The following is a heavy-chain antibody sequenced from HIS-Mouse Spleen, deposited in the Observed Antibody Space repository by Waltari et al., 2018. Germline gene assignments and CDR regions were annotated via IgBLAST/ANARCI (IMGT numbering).Heavy chain of an antibody. Sequence: QVQLQESGPGLVKPSETLSLTCPVPGGSISSYYWSWIRQPPGKGLEWIGYIYYSGSTISVDTSKNQYSLKLSSVTAADTAVYYCARTDYNWNYVGYYYYGMDVWGQGTTVTVSS. CDR3: ARTDYNWNYVGYYYYGMDV. V-gene: IGHV4-59*01. J-gene: IGHJ6*02. CDR2: IYYSGS. CDR1: GGSISSYY. D-gene: IGHD1-7*01.